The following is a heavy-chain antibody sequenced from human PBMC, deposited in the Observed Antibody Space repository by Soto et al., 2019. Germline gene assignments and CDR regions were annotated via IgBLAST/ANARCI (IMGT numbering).Heavy chain of an antibody. CDR3: ARETGDRAFDY. CDR1: GYTFTSYA. CDR2: IHAGTGNT. J-gene: IGHJ4*02. Sequence: QVQFVQSGAEVKKPGASVKVSCESSGYTFTSYAVHWVRQAPGQRLEWMRWIHAGTGNTKYSQKFQGRVTFTRDTSASTAYMEVSSLRSEDTAVYFCARETGDRAFDYWGQGTLVTVSS. V-gene: IGHV1-3*01. D-gene: IGHD7-27*01.